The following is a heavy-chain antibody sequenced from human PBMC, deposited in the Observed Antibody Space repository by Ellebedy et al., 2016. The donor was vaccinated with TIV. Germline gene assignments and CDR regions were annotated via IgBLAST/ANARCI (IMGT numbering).Heavy chain of an antibody. V-gene: IGHV1-18*04. CDR2: ISAYNGNT. Sequence: ASVKVSCKASGYTFTSFGISWLRQAPGQGLEWMGWISAYNGNTKYTQKVQGRVTMTTDTPTSTGYMELRSLRSDDTAVYYCARVIGLTDCDDATCSPPPPLDYWGQGTLVTVSS. CDR3: ARVIGLTDCDDATCSPPPPLDY. CDR1: GYTFTSFG. D-gene: IGHD3/OR15-3a*01. J-gene: IGHJ4*02.